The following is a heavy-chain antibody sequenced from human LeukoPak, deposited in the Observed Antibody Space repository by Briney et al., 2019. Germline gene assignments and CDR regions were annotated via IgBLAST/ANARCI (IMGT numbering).Heavy chain of an antibody. Sequence: SGKVSCKASGGTFRRYAIRRVRQAPGPGVEWMGGIIHIFGTANYAQKFQGRVTITTDESTSTAYMELSSLRSEDTAVYYCARGSRARPAPYYYYYYMDVWGKGTTVTVSS. CDR1: GGTFRRYA. J-gene: IGHJ6*03. CDR3: ARGSRARPAPYYYYYYMDV. V-gene: IGHV1-69*05. CDR2: IIHIFGTA. D-gene: IGHD6-6*01.